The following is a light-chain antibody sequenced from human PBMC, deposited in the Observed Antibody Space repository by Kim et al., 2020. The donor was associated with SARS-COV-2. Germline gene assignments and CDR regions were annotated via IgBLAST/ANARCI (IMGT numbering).Light chain of an antibody. Sequence: NTLSCTGTSTDVGNYDLVSWYQQHPGKAPKLMISEVTKRPAGVSNRFSGSKSGNTASLTISGLQAEDEADYYCCSDAGTNTPVVFGGGTQLTVL. V-gene: IGLV2-23*02. CDR2: EVT. J-gene: IGLJ2*01. CDR3: CSDAGTNTPVV. CDR1: STDVGNYDL.